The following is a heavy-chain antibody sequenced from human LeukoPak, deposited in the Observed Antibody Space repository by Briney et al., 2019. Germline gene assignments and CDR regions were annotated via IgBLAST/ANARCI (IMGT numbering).Heavy chain of an antibody. Sequence: ASVKVSCKASGYTFTSYGISWVRQAPGQGLEWMGWISAYNGNTNYAQKLQGRVTMTRDTSTSTVYMELSSLRSEDTAVYYCARDTRPLDIVVVPAARKDEDLWGQGTLVTVSS. CDR2: ISAYNGNT. J-gene: IGHJ4*02. CDR3: ARDTRPLDIVVVPAARKDEDL. CDR1: GYTFTSYG. D-gene: IGHD2-2*01. V-gene: IGHV1-18*01.